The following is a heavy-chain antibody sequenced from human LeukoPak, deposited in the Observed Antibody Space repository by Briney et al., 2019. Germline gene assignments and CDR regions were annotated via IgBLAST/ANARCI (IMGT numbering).Heavy chain of an antibody. CDR3: ATQDYSSYAFDM. CDR2: IYYSGST. V-gene: IGHV4-30-4*01. CDR1: GGSISSGDYY. Sequence: SETLSLTCTVSGGSISSGDYYWSWIRQPPGKGLEWIGYIYYSGSTYYNPSLKSRVTISVDTSKNQFSLKVTSVTAADTAVYYCATQDYSSYAFDMWGQGTMVTVSS. D-gene: IGHD2-15*01. J-gene: IGHJ3*02.